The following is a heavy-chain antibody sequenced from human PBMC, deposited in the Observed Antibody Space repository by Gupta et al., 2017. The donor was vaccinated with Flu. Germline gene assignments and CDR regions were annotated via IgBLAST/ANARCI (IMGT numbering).Heavy chain of an antibody. Sequence: EVQLVESGGGLVQPGGSLRLSCAASGFTFSRYALHWVRQAPGKGLEYVSSISSNGGSTYYANSVKGRFTISRDNSKNTLYLQMGSLRVEDMAMYYCARGITIFGVVHFDYWGQGTLVTVSS. CDR1: GFTFSRYA. D-gene: IGHD3-3*01. J-gene: IGHJ4*02. CDR2: ISSNGGST. V-gene: IGHV3-64*01. CDR3: ARGITIFGVVHFDY.